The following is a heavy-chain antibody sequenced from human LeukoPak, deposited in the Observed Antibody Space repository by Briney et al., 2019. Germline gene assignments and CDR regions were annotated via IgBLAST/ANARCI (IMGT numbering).Heavy chain of an antibody. CDR1: GGSFSGYY. CDR2: INHSGST. V-gene: IGHV4-34*01. Sequence: SETLSLTCAVYGGSFSGYYWSWIRQPPGKGLEWIGEINHSGSTNYNPSLKSRVTISVDTSKNQFSLKLSSVTAADTAVYYCARDRGSGSWRSYYGMDVWGQGTTVTVSS. D-gene: IGHD3-10*01. CDR3: ARDRGSGSWRSYYGMDV. J-gene: IGHJ6*02.